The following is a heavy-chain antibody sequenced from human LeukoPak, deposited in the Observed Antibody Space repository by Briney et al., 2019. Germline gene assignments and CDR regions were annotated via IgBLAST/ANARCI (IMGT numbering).Heavy chain of an antibody. Sequence: ASVKVSCKASGYTFTGYYMHWVRQAPGQGLEWMGWINPNSGGTNYAQKFQGRVTMTRDTSISTAYMELSRLRSDDTAVYYCARGLSPRYGSGSYYNRYWGQGTLVTVSS. CDR3: ARGLSPRYGSGSYYNRY. CDR1: GYTFTGYY. CDR2: INPNSGGT. J-gene: IGHJ4*02. D-gene: IGHD3-10*01. V-gene: IGHV1-2*02.